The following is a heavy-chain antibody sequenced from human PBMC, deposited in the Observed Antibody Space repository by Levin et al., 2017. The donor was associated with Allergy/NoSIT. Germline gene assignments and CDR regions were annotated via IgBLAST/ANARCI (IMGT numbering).Heavy chain of an antibody. CDR3: AKRDYHFDY. V-gene: IGHV3-30-3*02. D-gene: IGHD4-17*01. J-gene: IGHJ4*02. Sequence: GGSLRLSCAASGFTFSSYAMHWVRQAPGKGLEWVAVISYDGSNKYYADSVKGRFTISRDNSKNTLYLQMNSLRAEDTAVYYCAKRDYHFDYWGQGTLVTVSS. CDR2: ISYDGSNK. CDR1: GFTFSSYA.